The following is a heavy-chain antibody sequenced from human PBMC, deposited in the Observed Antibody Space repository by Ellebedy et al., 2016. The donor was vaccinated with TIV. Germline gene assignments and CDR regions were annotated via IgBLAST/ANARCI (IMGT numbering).Heavy chain of an antibody. Sequence: PGGSLRLSCAASGFIFDDYAMHLIRQPPGKGLEWVLGISWNSGNLAYADSVKGRFTISRDNARKSLYLQMNSLRSEDTAFYYCVKGLDAFDIWGQGTMVTVSS. CDR1: GFIFDDYA. V-gene: IGHV3-9*01. CDR3: VKGLDAFDI. CDR2: ISWNSGNL. J-gene: IGHJ3*02.